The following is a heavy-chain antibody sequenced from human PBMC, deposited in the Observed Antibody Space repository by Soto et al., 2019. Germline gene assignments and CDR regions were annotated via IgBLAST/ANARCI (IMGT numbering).Heavy chain of an antibody. V-gene: IGHV3-49*04. CDR1: GFTFRDYG. CDR3: TREYSGYESTESYYNYGMDV. D-gene: IGHD5-12*01. Sequence: ESGGGLVQPGRSLRLSCTASGFTFRDYGMSWVRQAPGKGLEWVGLIRSKVYGGTTEYAASVKGRFTISRDDSKSIAYLQMNSLKTEDTAVYYCTREYSGYESTESYYNYGMDVWGQGTTVTVSS. J-gene: IGHJ6*02. CDR2: IRSKVYGGTT.